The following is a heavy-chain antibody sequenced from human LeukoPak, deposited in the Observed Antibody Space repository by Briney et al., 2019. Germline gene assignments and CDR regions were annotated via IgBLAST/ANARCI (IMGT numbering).Heavy chain of an antibody. V-gene: IGHV3-23*01. CDR3: AKDRSGWELRDAFDI. J-gene: IGHJ3*02. D-gene: IGHD1-26*01. Sequence: GGSLRLSCAASGFTVSSNYMSWVRQAPGKGLEWVSAISGSGGSTYYADSVKGRFTISRDNSKNTLYLQMNSLRAEDTAVYYCAKDRSGWELRDAFDIWGQGTMVTVSS. CDR1: GFTVSSNY. CDR2: ISGSGGST.